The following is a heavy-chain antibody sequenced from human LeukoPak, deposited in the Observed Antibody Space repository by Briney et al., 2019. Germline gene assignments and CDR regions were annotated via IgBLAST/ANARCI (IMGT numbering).Heavy chain of an antibody. Sequence: ASQTLSLTCTVSGGSISSGSYYWSWIRQPAGKGLEWIGRIYTSGSTYYNPSLKSRVTISVDTSKNQFSLKLSSVTAADTAVYYCARHLYYDSSGYYFYAFDIWGQGTMVTVSS. CDR3: ARHLYYDSSGYYFYAFDI. CDR2: IYTSGST. D-gene: IGHD3-22*01. V-gene: IGHV4-61*02. CDR1: GGSISSGSYY. J-gene: IGHJ3*02.